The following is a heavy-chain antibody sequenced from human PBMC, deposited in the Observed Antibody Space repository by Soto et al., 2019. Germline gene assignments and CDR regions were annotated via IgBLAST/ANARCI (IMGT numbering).Heavy chain of an antibody. D-gene: IGHD2-15*01. V-gene: IGHV4-59*01. J-gene: IGHJ4*02. CDR1: GGSISRYY. Sequence: SETLSLTCTVSGGSISRYYWTWIRQPPGKGLEWIGYIYYSGSTNYNPSLKSRVTISVDTSKNQFSLKLSSVTAADTAVYYCARDKGYCSGGSCYGPNFDYWGQGTLVTVSS. CDR3: ARDKGYCSGGSCYGPNFDY. CDR2: IYYSGST.